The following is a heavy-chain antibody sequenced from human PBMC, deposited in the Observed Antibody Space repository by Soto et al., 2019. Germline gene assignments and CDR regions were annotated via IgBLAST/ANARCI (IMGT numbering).Heavy chain of an antibody. D-gene: IGHD6-19*01. Sequence: SVKVSCKASGYTFTSYYMHWVRQAPGQGLEWMGIINPSGGSTSYAQKFQGRVTMTRDTSTSTVYMELSSLRSEDTAVYYCARDLGLLAVAGDDAFDIWGQGTMVTVSS. V-gene: IGHV1-46*03. CDR3: ARDLGLLAVAGDDAFDI. CDR1: GYTFTSYY. CDR2: INPSGGST. J-gene: IGHJ3*02.